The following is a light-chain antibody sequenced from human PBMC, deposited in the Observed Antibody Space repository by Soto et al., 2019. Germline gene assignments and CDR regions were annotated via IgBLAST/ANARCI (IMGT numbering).Light chain of an antibody. CDR1: YSNIGNNY. Sequence: QSVLTQPPSVSAAPGQRITISCSGTYSNIGNNYVSWYQQLPGTAPKLLIYDIYKRPSEIPDRFSGSKSGTSATLGITGLQTGDEADYYCGTWDSSLSAYVFGTGTKLTVL. CDR3: GTWDSSLSAYV. J-gene: IGLJ1*01. V-gene: IGLV1-51*01. CDR2: DIY.